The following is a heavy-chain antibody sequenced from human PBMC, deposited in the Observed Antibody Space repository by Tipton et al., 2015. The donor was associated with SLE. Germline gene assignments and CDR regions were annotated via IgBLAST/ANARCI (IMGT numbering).Heavy chain of an antibody. CDR1: DGSLSNYY. J-gene: IGHJ4*02. V-gene: IGHV4-34*01. Sequence: TLSLTCAVHDGSLSNYYWSWFRRPPGRGLEWIGEITRRGKTNYNPSLKSRVTISVDTSKNQFSLKLTSVTVADTAVYYCARDPKYWGQGTLVIVSS. CDR3: ARDPKY. CDR2: ITRRGKT.